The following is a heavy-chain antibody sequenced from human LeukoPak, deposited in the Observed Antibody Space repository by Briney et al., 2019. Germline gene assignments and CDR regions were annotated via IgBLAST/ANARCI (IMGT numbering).Heavy chain of an antibody. J-gene: IGHJ4*02. CDR2: IYYSGST. CDR3: ASWAGRSEPYYFDY. CDR1: GGTISSYY. Sequence: SETLSLTCTVSGGTISSYYWSWIRQPPGKGLEWIGYIYYSGSTNYNPSLKSRVTISVDTSKNQFSLKLSSVTAADTAVYYCASWAGRSEPYYFDYWGQGTLVTVSS. V-gene: IGHV4-59*08. D-gene: IGHD1-14*01.